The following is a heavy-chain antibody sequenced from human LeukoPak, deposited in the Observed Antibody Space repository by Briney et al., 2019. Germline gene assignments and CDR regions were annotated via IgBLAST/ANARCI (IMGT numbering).Heavy chain of an antibody. D-gene: IGHD3-22*01. J-gene: IGHJ4*02. CDR2: IWYDGSNK. V-gene: IGHV3-33*01. Sequence: GGSLRLSCAASGFTFSSYGMHWVRQAPGKGLEWVAVIWYDGSNKYYADSVKGRFTISRDNSKNTLYLQMNSLRAEDTAVYYCARVAPPSRNYYDSSGYYYDYWGQGTLVTVSS. CDR3: ARVAPPSRNYYDSSGYYYDY. CDR1: GFTFSSYG.